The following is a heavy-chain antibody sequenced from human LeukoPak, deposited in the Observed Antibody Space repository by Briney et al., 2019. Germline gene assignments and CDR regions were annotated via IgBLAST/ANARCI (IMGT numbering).Heavy chain of an antibody. Sequence: ASVKVSCKASGYTFTSYDINWVRQATGQGLEWMGWMNPNSGNTGYAQKFQGRVTMTRDTSTSTVYMELSSLRSEDTAVYYCARGGGAAAGNDYWGQGTLVTVSS. CDR1: GYTFTSYD. CDR3: ARGGGAAAGNDY. D-gene: IGHD6-13*01. J-gene: IGHJ4*02. V-gene: IGHV1-8*02. CDR2: MNPNSGNT.